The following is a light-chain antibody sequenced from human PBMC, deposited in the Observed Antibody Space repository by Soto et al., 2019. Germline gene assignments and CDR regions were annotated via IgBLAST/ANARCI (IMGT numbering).Light chain of an antibody. V-gene: IGKV1-5*01. Sequence: QMTPSPSTLSASVGDRVTITCRASQNIVTWLAWYQQKPGKAPQLLIYDASTLGSGVPSRFSGSGSGTQFTLTVSSLQPDDFATYYCQQYNSYSVTFGQGTRLEIK. CDR3: QQYNSYSVT. CDR2: DAS. J-gene: IGKJ5*01. CDR1: QNIVTW.